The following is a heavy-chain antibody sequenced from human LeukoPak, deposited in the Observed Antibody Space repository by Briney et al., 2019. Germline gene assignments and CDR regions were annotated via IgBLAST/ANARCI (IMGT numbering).Heavy chain of an antibody. V-gene: IGHV3-21*01. Sequence: NTGGSLRLSCAASGFAFSTYSMNWVRQAPGKGLEWVSSISSSSSYIYYADSVKGRFTIFRDNAKNSLYLQMNSLRAEDTAVYYCARDRWVLRFLESGLADVWGKGTTVTVSS. CDR3: ARDRWVLRFLESGLADV. D-gene: IGHD3-3*01. CDR1: GFAFSTYS. CDR2: ISSSSSYI. J-gene: IGHJ6*04.